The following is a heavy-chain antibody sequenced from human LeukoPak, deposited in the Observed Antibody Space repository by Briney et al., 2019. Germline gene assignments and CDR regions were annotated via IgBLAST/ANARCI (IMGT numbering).Heavy chain of an antibody. CDR1: GFTFSDYW. CDR2: IKEDGSDK. D-gene: IGHD7-27*01. V-gene: IGHV3-7*01. J-gene: IGHJ4*01. Sequence: PGGSLRLSCAASGFTFSDYWMSWIRQAPGKGLEWVANIKEDGSDKYYVDSEKGRFTISRDNAKNSLYFQMNSLRAEDTAVYYCARDRLGFHYWGQGTLVTVSS. CDR3: ARDRLGFHY.